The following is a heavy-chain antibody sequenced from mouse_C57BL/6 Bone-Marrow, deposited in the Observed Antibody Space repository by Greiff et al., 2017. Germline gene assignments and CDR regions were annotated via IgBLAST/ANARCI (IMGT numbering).Heavy chain of an antibody. CDR3: ATRRYYYAMDY. CDR1: GFTFSDYG. V-gene: IGHV5-17*01. Sequence: EVQLVESGGGLVKPGGSLKLSCAASGFTFSDYGMHWVRQAPEKGLEWVAYISSGSSTSYYADTVKGRFAISRDNAKNTLFLQMTSLRSEDTAMYYCATRRYYYAMDYWGQGTSVTVSS. J-gene: IGHJ4*01. CDR2: ISSGSSTS.